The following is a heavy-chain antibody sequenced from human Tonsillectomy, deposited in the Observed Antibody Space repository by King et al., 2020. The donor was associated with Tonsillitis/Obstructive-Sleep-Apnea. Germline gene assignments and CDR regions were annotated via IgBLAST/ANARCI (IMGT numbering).Heavy chain of an antibody. CDR3: AMDLAHSLVSTYVLNP. D-gene: IGHD5/OR15-5a*01. J-gene: IGHJ5*02. CDR2: IYYSGTT. Sequence: VQLQESGTGLVKPSETLSHTCTVSGGSVSSRSYYWSWIRQPPGKGLEWIGYIYYSGTTNYNPSLKSRVTMSVDTSKNQFSLKLSSVTAADTAVYYCAMDLAHSLVSTYVLNPWGQGTLVTVSS. CDR1: GGSVSSRSYY. V-gene: IGHV4-61*01.